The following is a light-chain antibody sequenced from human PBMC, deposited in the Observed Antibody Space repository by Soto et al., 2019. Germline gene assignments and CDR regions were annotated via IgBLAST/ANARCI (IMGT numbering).Light chain of an antibody. CDR3: SSYTSSSTRV. V-gene: IGLV2-14*01. CDR1: NSDVGAYNY. J-gene: IGLJ2*01. CDR2: GVS. Sequence: QSALTQPASVSGSPGQSITISCTGTNSDVGAYNYVSWYQQHPGKAPKLMIYGVSNRPSGVSNRFSGSKSGNTASLTISGLRAEDEADYYCSSYTSSSTRVFGGGTKLTVL.